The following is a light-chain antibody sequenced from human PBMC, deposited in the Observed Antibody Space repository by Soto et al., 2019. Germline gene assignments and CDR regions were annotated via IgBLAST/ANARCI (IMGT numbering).Light chain of an antibody. CDR2: DAS. CDR3: QVRDVWPS. Sequence: IVLTQSPVTLALSPGERAVLSCRASQSVSTSLAWYQHKPGQAPRLFIYDASKRAPGIPARFSGSGSGTDFTLTISSLEPEDFAVYYCQVRDVWPSFGQGIKVDIK. V-gene: IGKV3-11*01. J-gene: IGKJ1*01. CDR1: QSVSTS.